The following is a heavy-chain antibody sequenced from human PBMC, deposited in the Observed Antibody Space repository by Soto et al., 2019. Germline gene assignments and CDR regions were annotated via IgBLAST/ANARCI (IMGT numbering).Heavy chain of an antibody. CDR2: IEGDGSST. Sequence: GGSLRLSCAASGFTFSSYWMHWVRQAPGKGLEWVSRIEGDGSSTTSADSVKGRFTVSRDDARNTLYLQMSSLRADDTAIYYCAREGLDTAGFLDVWGQGTMVTVS. V-gene: IGHV3-74*01. CDR1: GFTFSSYW. D-gene: IGHD6-13*01. CDR3: AREGLDTAGFLDV. J-gene: IGHJ3*01.